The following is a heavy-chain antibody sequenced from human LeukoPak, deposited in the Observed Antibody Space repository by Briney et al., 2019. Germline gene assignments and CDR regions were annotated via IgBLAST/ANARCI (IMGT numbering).Heavy chain of an antibody. V-gene: IGHV4-34*01. Sequence: PSETLSLTCAIYGGSFSGYSWTWIRQPPGKGLEWIGEFSHSGFPVYNPSLGGRVTISVDTSKNQFSLKLSSVTAADTAVYYCARGRPPVHIVATINHYFDYWGQGTLVTVSS. D-gene: IGHD5-12*01. CDR1: GGSFSGYS. CDR3: ARGRPPVHIVATINHYFDY. CDR2: FSHSGFP. J-gene: IGHJ4*02.